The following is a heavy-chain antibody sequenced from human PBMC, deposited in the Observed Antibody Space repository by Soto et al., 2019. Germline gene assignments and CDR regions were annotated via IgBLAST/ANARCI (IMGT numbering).Heavy chain of an antibody. CDR2: FDPDEAET. CDR1: GYTLNEVA. CDR3: TTYHADYNFDH. D-gene: IGHD4-17*01. Sequence: QVRLVQSGAEVKKPGASVKVSCKISGYTLNEVAMHRVRRAPGKGLEWLGGFDPDEAETIYAQHFQGRVTMTEDTSTDPVYMELRSLRSEDTALSFCTTYHADYNFDHWGQGTLVTVSS. J-gene: IGHJ5*02. V-gene: IGHV1-24*01.